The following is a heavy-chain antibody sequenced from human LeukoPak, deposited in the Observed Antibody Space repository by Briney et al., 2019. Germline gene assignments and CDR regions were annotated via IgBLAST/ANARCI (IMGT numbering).Heavy chain of an antibody. D-gene: IGHD3-10*01. Sequence: SVKVSCKASGYTFTSYGISWVRQAPGQGLEWMGRIIPILGIANYAQKFQGRVTITADKSTSTAYMELSSLRSEDTAVYYCARDPSGHNAFDIWGQGTMVTVSS. CDR1: GYTFTSYG. J-gene: IGHJ3*02. CDR3: ARDPSGHNAFDI. CDR2: IIPILGIA. V-gene: IGHV1-69*04.